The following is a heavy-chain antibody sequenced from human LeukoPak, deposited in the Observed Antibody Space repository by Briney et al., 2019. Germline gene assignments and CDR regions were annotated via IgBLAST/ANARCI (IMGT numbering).Heavy chain of an antibody. CDR2: FDPEDGET. D-gene: IGHD3-10*01. Sequence: ASVKVSCKVSGYTLTELSMHWVRQAPGKGLEWMGGFDPEDGETIYARKFQGRVTMTEDTSTDTAYMELSSLRSEDTAVYYCATDGPGLVRFGELAFDYWGQGTLVTVSS. CDR3: ATDGPGLVRFGELAFDY. V-gene: IGHV1-24*01. J-gene: IGHJ4*02. CDR1: GYTLTELS.